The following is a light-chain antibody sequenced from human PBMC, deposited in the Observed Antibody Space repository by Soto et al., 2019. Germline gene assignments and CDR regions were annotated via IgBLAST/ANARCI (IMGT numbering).Light chain of an antibody. CDR3: AAWDDSLNGHHV. V-gene: IGLV1-44*01. CDR1: SSNIGSNT. CDR2: SNN. Sequence: QSVLTQPPSASGTPGQRVTISCSGRSSNIGSNTVNWYQQLPGTAPKLLIYSNNQRPSGVPDRFSGSKSGTSASLAIRGLQSEDEADYYCAAWDDSLNGHHVFGTGTKVTVL. J-gene: IGLJ1*01.